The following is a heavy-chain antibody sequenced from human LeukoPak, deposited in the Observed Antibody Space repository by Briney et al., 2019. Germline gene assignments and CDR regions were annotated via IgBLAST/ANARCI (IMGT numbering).Heavy chain of an antibody. D-gene: IGHD4-17*01. CDR2: IWYDGSKK. CDR1: GFTFSGYG. V-gene: IGHV3-33*01. Sequence: GGSLRLSCAASGFTFSGYGMHWVRQAPGKGLEWVAVIWYDGSKKYHADPVKGRFTISGDNSKNTLYLQMNSLRAEDTAVYYCARWGGDYSAFDIWGQGTMVTVSS. CDR3: ARWGGDYSAFDI. J-gene: IGHJ3*02.